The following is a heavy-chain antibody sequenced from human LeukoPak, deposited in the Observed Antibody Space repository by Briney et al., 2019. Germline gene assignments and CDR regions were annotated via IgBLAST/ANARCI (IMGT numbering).Heavy chain of an antibody. J-gene: IGHJ5*02. V-gene: IGHV3-13*01. CDR1: GFPFSSHD. CDR3: ASLGSYAQMGDWFDP. D-gene: IGHD1-26*01. CDR2: IGADGDI. Sequence: GGSLRLSCAASGFPFSSHDMHWVRQAPGKTLEWVSVIGADGDIYYSVSVKGRFTISRDNSKNTLYLQMNSLRAEDTAVYYCASLGSYAQMGDWFDPWGQGTLVTVSS.